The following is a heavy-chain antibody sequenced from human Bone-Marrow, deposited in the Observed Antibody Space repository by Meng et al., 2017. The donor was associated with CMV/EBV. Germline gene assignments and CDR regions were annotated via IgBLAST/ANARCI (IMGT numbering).Heavy chain of an antibody. CDR1: GVSISSSSYY. CDR2: IYYSGST. V-gene: IGHV4-39*01. Sequence: SETLSLTCTVSGVSISSSSYYWGWIRQPPGKGLEWFGSIYYSGSTYNNPSLRSRVTISVDTSKNQFSLKLSSVTAAATAVYYCSRQDCSSTSCSFDDWGQGTMVTVSS. CDR3: SRQDCSSTSCSFDD. J-gene: IGHJ4*02. D-gene: IGHD2-2*01.